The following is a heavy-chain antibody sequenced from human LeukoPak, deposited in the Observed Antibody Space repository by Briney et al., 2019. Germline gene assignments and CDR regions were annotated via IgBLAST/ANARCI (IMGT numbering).Heavy chain of an antibody. CDR2: ISSSRSYI. J-gene: IGHJ1*01. V-gene: IGHV3-21*01. CDR3: AESLSGVVVVTQSAEYFQH. D-gene: IGHD3-22*01. CDR1: GFTFSTYS. Sequence: GGSLRLSCAASGFTFSTYSMNWVRQAPGKGVEWVASISSSRSYIYYADSVKGRFTISRDNAKNSVFLQMNSLRAEDTAIYYCAESLSGVVVVTQSAEYFQHWGQATLVTASS.